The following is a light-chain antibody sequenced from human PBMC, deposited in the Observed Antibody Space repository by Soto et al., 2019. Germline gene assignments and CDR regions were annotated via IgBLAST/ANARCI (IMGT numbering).Light chain of an antibody. V-gene: IGKV2-30*02. J-gene: IGKJ2*01. CDR2: KVS. CDR3: MQGTHWPVT. Sequence: DVVMTQSPLSLPVTLGQPASISCRSSQSLVHSNGNTYLNWFQQRPGHSPRRLIYKVSNRDSGVPDRFSGSGSGTDFTLKISRVEAEDVGVYYCMQGTHWPVTLGQGTKLEI. CDR1: QSLVHSNGNTY.